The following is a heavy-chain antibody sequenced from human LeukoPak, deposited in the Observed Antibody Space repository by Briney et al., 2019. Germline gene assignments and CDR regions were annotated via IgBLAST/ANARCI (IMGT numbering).Heavy chain of an antibody. J-gene: IGHJ6*01. CDR3: AWDWTYYSDIAG. CDR2: MKSRGSGATT. Sequence: PGGSLRLSCEGSGITFSDAWMNWVRQAPGKGLEWVGRMKSRGSGATTDYAAPVEGRFTISRDDSKNTLFQQMSSLQAEDTAVYYCAWDWTYYSDIAGWGQGTTVTVSS. D-gene: IGHD3/OR15-3a*01. CDR1: GITFSDAW. V-gene: IGHV3-15*01.